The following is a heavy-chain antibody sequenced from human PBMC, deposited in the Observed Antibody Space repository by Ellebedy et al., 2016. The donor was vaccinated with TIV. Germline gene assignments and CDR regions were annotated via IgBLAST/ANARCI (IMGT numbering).Heavy chain of an antibody. CDR1: GGSFSSYY. V-gene: IGHV4-34*10. J-gene: IGHJ4*02. Sequence: SETLSLXXAVYGGSFSSYYWSWIRQPPGKGLEWIGYIYPSGSTNYNPSLKSRVTISIDRSKNQFSLRLSSVTAADTSVYYCARYGFGSGFFDYWGQGTLVTVSS. D-gene: IGHD3-10*01. CDR2: IYPSGST. CDR3: ARYGFGSGFFDY.